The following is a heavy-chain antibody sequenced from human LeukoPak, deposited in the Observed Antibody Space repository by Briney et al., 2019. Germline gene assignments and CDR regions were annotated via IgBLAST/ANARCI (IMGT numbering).Heavy chain of an antibody. CDR3: ARWPPSGFDY. V-gene: IGHV4-34*01. Sequence: SETLSLTCAVYGGSFSGYYWSWIRQPPGKGLEWIGEINHSGSTYYNPSLKSRVTISVDTSKNQFSLKLSSVTAADTAVYYCARWPPSGFDYWGQGTLVTVSS. CDR1: GGSFSGYY. D-gene: IGHD3-10*01. J-gene: IGHJ4*02. CDR2: INHSGST.